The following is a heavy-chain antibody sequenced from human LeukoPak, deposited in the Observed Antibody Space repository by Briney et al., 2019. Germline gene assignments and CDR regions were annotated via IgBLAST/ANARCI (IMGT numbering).Heavy chain of an antibody. Sequence: PSGTLSLTCTVSGGSISSYYWSWIRQPPGKGLEWIGYIYYSGSTNYNPSLKSRVTISVDTSKNQFSLKLSSVTAADTAVYYCAKLVVPAATASYYYYYMDVWGKGTTVTVSS. CDR2: IYYSGST. V-gene: IGHV4-59*08. D-gene: IGHD2-2*01. J-gene: IGHJ6*03. CDR3: AKLVVPAATASYYYYYMDV. CDR1: GGSISSYY.